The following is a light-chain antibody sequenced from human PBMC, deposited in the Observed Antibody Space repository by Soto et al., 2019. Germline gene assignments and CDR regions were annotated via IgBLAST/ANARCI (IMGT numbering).Light chain of an antibody. CDR3: QQSYNLPFT. CDR2: GGS. J-gene: IGKJ3*01. V-gene: IGKV1-39*01. Sequence: DIQMTQSPSSLAASVGERVTITCRASQNIHSFLNWYQQKPGKAPQVLIYGGSALQSGVPSRFSGSGSGTDFPLTISSLQPEDFTSYCCQQSYNLPFTFGPGTRVDI. CDR1: QNIHSF.